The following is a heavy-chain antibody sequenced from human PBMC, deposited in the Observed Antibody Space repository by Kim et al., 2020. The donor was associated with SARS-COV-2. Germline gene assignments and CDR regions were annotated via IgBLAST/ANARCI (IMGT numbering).Heavy chain of an antibody. V-gene: IGHV3-7*03. CDR2: IKHDGSDK. CDR1: GFTFSTSW. D-gene: IGHD6-19*01. CDR3: AGPYSSAWALGY. Sequence: GGSLRLSCVASGFTFSTSWMTWVRQAPGKGLEWVAKIKHDGSDKYYVDSVKGRFSISRDNAKNSLFLQMNSLRPEDTAVYYCAGPYSSAWALGYWGPGTLVTVSS. J-gene: IGHJ4*02.